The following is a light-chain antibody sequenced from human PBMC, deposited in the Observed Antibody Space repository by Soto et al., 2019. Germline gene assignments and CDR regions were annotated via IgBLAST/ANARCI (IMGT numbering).Light chain of an antibody. CDR3: QHYGSSPLT. J-gene: IGKJ4*01. V-gene: IGKV3-20*01. Sequence: EIVLTQSPGTLSLSPGESASLSCRASQSVSSGYLAWYQQKPGQAPRLLIYGASRRANGIPDRFSGSGSGTDFTLTISRLEPEDLAVYYCQHYGSSPLTFGGGTKVEIK. CDR1: QSVSSGY. CDR2: GAS.